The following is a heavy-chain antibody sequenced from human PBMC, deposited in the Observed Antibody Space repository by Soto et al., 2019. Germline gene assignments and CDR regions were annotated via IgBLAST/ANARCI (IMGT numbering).Heavy chain of an antibody. Sequence: GGSLRLSCAASGFTFSNFAMSWVRQAPGKGLEWVSAISGSGTSTYDADSVKGRFSISRDNSKNTLYLQMSSLRAEDTAVYYCAKDRKSGSGWYWDYWGQGTLVTVSS. CDR3: AKDRKSGSGWYWDY. CDR1: GFTFSNFA. V-gene: IGHV3-23*01. J-gene: IGHJ4*02. CDR2: ISGSGTST. D-gene: IGHD6-19*01.